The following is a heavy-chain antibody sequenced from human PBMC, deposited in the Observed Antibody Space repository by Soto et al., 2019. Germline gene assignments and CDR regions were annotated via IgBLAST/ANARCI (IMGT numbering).Heavy chain of an antibody. CDR2: INHSGST. CDR1: GGSFSGYY. Sequence: SETLSLTCAVYGGSFSGYYWSWIRQPPGKGLEWIGEINHSGSTNYNPSLKSRVTISVDTSKNQFSLKLSSVTAADTAVYYCARGGRSSSWYKTLDYWGQGTLVTVSS. V-gene: IGHV4-34*01. J-gene: IGHJ4*02. CDR3: ARGGRSSSWYKTLDY. D-gene: IGHD6-13*01.